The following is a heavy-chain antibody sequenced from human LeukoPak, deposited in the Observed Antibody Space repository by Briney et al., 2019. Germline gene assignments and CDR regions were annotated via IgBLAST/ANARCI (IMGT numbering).Heavy chain of an antibody. D-gene: IGHD6-13*01. Sequence: GRSLRLSCAASGFTFDDYATHWVRQAPGKGLEWVSGISWNSGSIGYADSVKGRFTISRDNAKNSLYLQMNSLRAEDTALYYCAKGPYCSSWYESAEYFQHWGQGTLVTVSS. CDR1: GFTFDDYA. J-gene: IGHJ1*01. V-gene: IGHV3-9*01. CDR2: ISWNSGSI. CDR3: AKGPYCSSWYESAEYFQH.